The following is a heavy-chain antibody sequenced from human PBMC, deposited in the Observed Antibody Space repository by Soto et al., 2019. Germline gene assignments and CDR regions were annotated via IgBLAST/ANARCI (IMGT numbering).Heavy chain of an antibody. Sequence: SETLSLTCAVYGGSFSGYYWSWIRQPPGKGLEWIGEINHSGSTNYNPSLKSRVTISVDTSKNQFSLKLSSVTAADTAVYYCARVGYCSGGSCQYYFDYWGQGTLVTVSS. V-gene: IGHV4-34*01. J-gene: IGHJ4*02. CDR2: INHSGST. CDR1: GGSFSGYY. D-gene: IGHD2-15*01. CDR3: ARVGYCSGGSCQYYFDY.